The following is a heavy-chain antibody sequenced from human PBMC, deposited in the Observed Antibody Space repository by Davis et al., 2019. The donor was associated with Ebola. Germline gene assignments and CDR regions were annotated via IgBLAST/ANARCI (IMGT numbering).Heavy chain of an antibody. V-gene: IGHV4-31*03. CDR2: IFYGGST. Sequence: MPSETLSLTCTVSGGSISSGALYWSWIRQHPGKGLEWIGYIFYGGSTYYNPSLKSRVVISVDASKNQFSLKLTSVTAADTAVYYCARGKRSLAARPMYYFDYWGQGTLVTVSS. D-gene: IGHD6-6*01. CDR3: ARGKRSLAARPMYYFDY. J-gene: IGHJ4*02. CDR1: GGSISSGALY.